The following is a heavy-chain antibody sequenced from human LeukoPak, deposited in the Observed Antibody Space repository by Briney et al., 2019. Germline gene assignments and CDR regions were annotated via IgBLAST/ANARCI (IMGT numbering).Heavy chain of an antibody. CDR3: ARGGGDIAAARTDP. Sequence: ASVKVSCKASGYTFTGYYMHWARQAPGQGLEWMGWINPNSGGTNYAQKFQGRVTMTRDTSISTAYMELSRLRSDDTAVYYCARGGGDIAAARTDPWGQGTLVTVPS. CDR2: INPNSGGT. D-gene: IGHD6-13*01. J-gene: IGHJ5*02. V-gene: IGHV1-2*02. CDR1: GYTFTGYY.